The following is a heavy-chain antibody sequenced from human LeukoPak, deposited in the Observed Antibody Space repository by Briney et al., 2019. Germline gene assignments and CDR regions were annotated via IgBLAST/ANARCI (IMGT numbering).Heavy chain of an antibody. D-gene: IGHD3-3*01. CDR1: GYTFTSYG. CDR3: ARGPALGTDFWSGYPY. V-gene: IGHV1-18*01. J-gene: IGHJ4*02. Sequence: ASVKVSCTASGYTFTSYGISWVRQAPGQGLEWMGWISGYNDNTNYAQKFQARVTMTVDKSTRIAYMELRSLRSDDTAVYYCARGPALGTDFWSGYPYWGQGTLVTVSS. CDR2: ISGYNDNT.